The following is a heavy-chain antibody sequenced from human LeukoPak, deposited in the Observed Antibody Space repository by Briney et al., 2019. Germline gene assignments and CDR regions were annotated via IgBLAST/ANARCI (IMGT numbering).Heavy chain of an antibody. CDR2: IKEDGSGK. Sequence: GGSLRLSCATSGFTFTTYWMSWVRQAPGKGLEWVANIKEDGSGKYYVESVKGRFTISRDNAKKSLYLQMNSLGAEDTAVYYCARIRGVLVATITWFDYWGQGTLVTVSS. CDR3: ARIRGVLVATITWFDY. CDR1: GFTFTTYW. V-gene: IGHV3-7*01. D-gene: IGHD5-12*01. J-gene: IGHJ4*02.